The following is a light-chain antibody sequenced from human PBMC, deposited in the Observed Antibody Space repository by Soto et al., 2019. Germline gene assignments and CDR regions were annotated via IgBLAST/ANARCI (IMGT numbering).Light chain of an antibody. CDR3: CSYAVSDTV. Sequence: QSALTQPRSVSGSPGQSVTISCPGTSSDVGGYNYVSWYQQHTGKAPKLMIYDVSQRPSGVPDRFSGSKSGNTAALTISRLQAEDESYYSCCSYAVSDTVFGGGTKLTVL. CDR1: SSDVGGYNY. V-gene: IGLV2-11*01. CDR2: DVS. J-gene: IGLJ3*02.